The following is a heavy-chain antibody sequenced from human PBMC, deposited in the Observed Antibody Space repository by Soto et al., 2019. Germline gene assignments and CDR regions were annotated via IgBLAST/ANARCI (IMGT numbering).Heavy chain of an antibody. D-gene: IGHD2-2*01. J-gene: IGHJ4*02. CDR1: GFTFSTYA. CDR2: ISGSGGST. CDR3: ARSGVGCTSTHGCQPDS. V-gene: IGHV3-23*01. Sequence: EVQLLESGGGLAQPGGSLRLSCAASGFTFSTYAMSWVRQAPGKGLEWVSSISGSGGSTYYADSVKGRFTISRDNSKNTLYLQMNSLRAEDTAVYYCARSGVGCTSTHGCQPDSWGQGTLVTVSS.